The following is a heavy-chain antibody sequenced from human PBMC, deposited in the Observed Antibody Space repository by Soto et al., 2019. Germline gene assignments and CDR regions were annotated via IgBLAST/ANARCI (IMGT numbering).Heavy chain of an antibody. V-gene: IGHV1-2*04. CDR1: GYTFTGYY. D-gene: IGHD6-19*01. J-gene: IGHJ3*02. CDR3: ARDISSGWFVGAFDI. Sequence: ASVKVSCKASGYTFTGYYMHWVRQAPGQGLEWMGWINPNSGGTNYAQKFQGWVTMTRDTSISTAYMELSRLRSDDTAVYYCARDISSGWFVGAFDIWGQGTMVTVSS. CDR2: INPNSGGT.